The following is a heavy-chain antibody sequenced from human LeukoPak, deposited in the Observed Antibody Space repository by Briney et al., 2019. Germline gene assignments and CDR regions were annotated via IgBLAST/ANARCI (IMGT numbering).Heavy chain of an antibody. D-gene: IGHD3-9*01. V-gene: IGHV1-2*02. CDR1: GYTFTGYY. CDR2: INPNSGGT. J-gene: IGHJ4*02. Sequence: ASVKVSCKASGYTFTGYYMHWVRQAPGQGLEWMGWINPNSGGTNYAQKSQGRVTMTRDTSISTAYMELSRLRSDDTAVYYCARDYDILTGYYNYWGQGTLVTVSS. CDR3: ARDYDILTGYYNY.